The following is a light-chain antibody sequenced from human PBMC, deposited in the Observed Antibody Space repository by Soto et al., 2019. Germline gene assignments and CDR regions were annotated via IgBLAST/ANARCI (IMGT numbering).Light chain of an antibody. CDR2: WAS. J-gene: IGKJ2*01. V-gene: IGKV4-1*01. CDR3: QQYYSTPHT. CDR1: QSVLYNSNNKNY. Sequence: DIVMTQSPDSLAVSLGERATINCKSSQSVLYNSNNKNYLAWYQQKPGQPPNLLIYWASTWESGVPDRFSGSGSGTDFTLTISSLQAEDVAVYYCQQYYSTPHTFGQGTKLEIK.